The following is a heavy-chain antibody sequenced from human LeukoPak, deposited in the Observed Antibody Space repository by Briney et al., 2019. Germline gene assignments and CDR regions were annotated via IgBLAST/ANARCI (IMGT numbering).Heavy chain of an antibody. J-gene: IGHJ4*02. V-gene: IGHV3-7*01. D-gene: IGHD2-15*01. CDR3: VRDFGYCSGGNCYTVLDY. CDR2: IKRDGSEK. CDR1: GFTFRTYV. Sequence: GGSLRLSCAVSGFTFRTYVMSWVRQAPGKGLEWVANIKRDGSEKDYVDSVKGRFTISRDNAKNSLFLQMNNLRAEDTAVYYCVRDFGYCSGGNCYTVLDYWGQGTLVTVSS.